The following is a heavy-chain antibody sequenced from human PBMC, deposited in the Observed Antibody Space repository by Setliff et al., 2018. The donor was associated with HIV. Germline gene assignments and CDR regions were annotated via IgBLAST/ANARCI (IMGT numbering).Heavy chain of an antibody. V-gene: IGHV1-8*02. CDR1: GYTFTSYD. J-gene: IGHJ3*02. CDR2: MNPNSGNT. D-gene: IGHD5-18*01. Sequence: ASVKVSCKASGYTFTSYDINWVRQATGQGLEWMGWMNPNSGNTGYAQKFQGRVTMTRNTSISTAYMELSGLRSEDTAVYYCAVYSYGRDAFDIWGQGTMVTVSS. CDR3: AVYSYGRDAFDI.